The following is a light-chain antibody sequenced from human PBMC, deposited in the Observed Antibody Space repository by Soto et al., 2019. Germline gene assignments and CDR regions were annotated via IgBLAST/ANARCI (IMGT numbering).Light chain of an antibody. CDR1: QSVSSY. V-gene: IGKV3-11*01. J-gene: IGKJ4*01. Sequence: TLSLSPGERATLSCRASQSVSSYLAWYQQKTGQAPRLLIYDASNRTTGIPARFSGSGSGTDFTITISSLEPEDFAVYYCQQLSNLPIAFGGWTKVNIK. CDR3: QQLSNLPIA. CDR2: DAS.